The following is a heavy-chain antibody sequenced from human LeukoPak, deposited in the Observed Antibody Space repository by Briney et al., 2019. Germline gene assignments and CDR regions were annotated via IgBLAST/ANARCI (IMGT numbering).Heavy chain of an antibody. CDR1: GGTFSSYA. V-gene: IGHV1-69*06. Sequence: SVKVSCKASGGTFSSYAISWVRQAPGQGLEWMGGIIPIFGTANYAQKFQGRVTITADKSTSTAYMELSSLRSEDTAVYYCARDGGYSSSWFVPGRGYNWFDPWGQGTLVTVSS. D-gene: IGHD6-13*01. CDR2: IIPIFGTA. J-gene: IGHJ5*02. CDR3: ARDGGYSSSWFVPGRGYNWFDP.